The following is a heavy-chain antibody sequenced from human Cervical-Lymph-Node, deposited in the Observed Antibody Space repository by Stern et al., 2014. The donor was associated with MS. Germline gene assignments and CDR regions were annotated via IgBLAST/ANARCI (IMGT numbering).Heavy chain of an antibody. D-gene: IGHD3-10*01. V-gene: IGHV4-4*02. CDR2: VSHSGDP. CDR1: GGSIRDRKG. J-gene: IGHJ4*02. Sequence: QVQLQQSGPGLVKPSGTLSLTCDVSGGSIRDRKGCNWVRQPPGKGLEWIGYVSHSGDPTYNRSLKSRVTLFIDTPQNRFSLRLTSVTAADTAVYFCARGELALGFDSWGQGTLVTV. CDR3: ARGELALGFDS.